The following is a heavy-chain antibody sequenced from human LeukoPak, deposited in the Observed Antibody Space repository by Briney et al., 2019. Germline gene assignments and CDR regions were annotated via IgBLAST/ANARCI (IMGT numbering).Heavy chain of an antibody. CDR2: IYSGGRT. V-gene: IGHV3-66*01. D-gene: IGHD5-12*01. CDR1: GFTVSSNS. J-gene: IGHJ6*02. CDR3: ARDLYVDIVAPSGMDV. Sequence: GGSLRLSCAASGFTVSSNSMSWVRQAPGKGLEWVSVIYSGGRTYYADSVKGRFTISKDNSKNTLYPQMNSLRAEDTAVYYCARDLYVDIVAPSGMDVWGQGTTVTVSS.